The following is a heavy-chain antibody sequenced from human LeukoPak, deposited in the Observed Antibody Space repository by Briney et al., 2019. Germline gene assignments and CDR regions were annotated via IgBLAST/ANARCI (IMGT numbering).Heavy chain of an antibody. J-gene: IGHJ4*02. Sequence: GGSLRLSCAASGFSFSTYSMHWVRQAPGQGPMWVSRICPDGTVTNYADSVKARFSISRDNARNTVYLQMNSLRAEDTAVYYCVRDFRSADYWGQGTLVTVSS. V-gene: IGHV3-74*01. CDR2: ICPDGTVT. CDR1: GFSFSTYS. CDR3: VRDFRSADY.